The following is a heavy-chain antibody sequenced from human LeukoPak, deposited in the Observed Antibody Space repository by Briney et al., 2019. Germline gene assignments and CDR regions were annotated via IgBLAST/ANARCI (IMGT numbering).Heavy chain of an antibody. J-gene: IGHJ3*02. D-gene: IGHD3-22*01. CDR3: ARDGNPPYYYDSPGAFDI. CDR2: IYYSGST. Sequence: SETLSLTCTVSGGSISSSSYYWGWIRQPPGRGLEWIGSIYYSGSTYYNPSLKSRITISVDTTKNQFSLKLSSVTAADTAVYYCARDGNPPYYYDSPGAFDIWGQGTMVTVSS. CDR1: GGSISSSSYY. V-gene: IGHV4-39*07.